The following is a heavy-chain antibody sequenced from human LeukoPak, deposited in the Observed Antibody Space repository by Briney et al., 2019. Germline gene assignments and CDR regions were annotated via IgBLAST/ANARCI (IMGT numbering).Heavy chain of an antibody. V-gene: IGHV1-8*01. Sequence: ASVKVSCKASGYTFTSYDINWVRQATGQGLEWMGWMNPNSGNTGYAQKFQGRVTMTRDTSISTAYMELSSLRSEDTAVYYCARGGRSGRELDHWGQGTLVTVSS. CDR1: GYTFTSYD. CDR3: ARGGRSGRELDH. CDR2: MNPNSGNT. D-gene: IGHD1-26*01. J-gene: IGHJ4*02.